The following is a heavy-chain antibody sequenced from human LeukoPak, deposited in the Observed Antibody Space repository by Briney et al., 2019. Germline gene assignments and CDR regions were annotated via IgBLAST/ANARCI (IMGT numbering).Heavy chain of an antibody. CDR2: INGDGSNT. D-gene: IGHD1-26*01. V-gene: IGHV3-74*01. CDR1: GFIFSNYW. J-gene: IGHJ2*01. CDR3: ARARMGYFDL. Sequence: GGSLRLSCSASGFIFSNYWVYWVRQAPGKGLVCVSRINGDGSNTNYADSVKGRFTISRDNAKNTLYLQMNSLRAEDTAVYYCARARMGYFDLWGRGTLVTVSS.